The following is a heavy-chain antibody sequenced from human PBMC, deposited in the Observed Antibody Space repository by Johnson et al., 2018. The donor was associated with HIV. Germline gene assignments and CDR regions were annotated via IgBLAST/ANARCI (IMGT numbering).Heavy chain of an antibody. V-gene: IGHV3-20*04. CDR1: GFIFGDYG. CDR2: INWTGGNT. J-gene: IGHJ3*02. CDR3: ARSHRYGNMVATIRPFDI. D-gene: IGHD5-12*01. Sequence: VQLVESGGGVVRPGGSLTLSCAASGFIFGDYGMSWIRQAPGKGLEWVSGINWTGGNTGYAVSVKGRFPISRDNAKNSLNLQMNSLRAEDTALYYCARSHRYGNMVATIRPFDIWGQGTMVTVSS.